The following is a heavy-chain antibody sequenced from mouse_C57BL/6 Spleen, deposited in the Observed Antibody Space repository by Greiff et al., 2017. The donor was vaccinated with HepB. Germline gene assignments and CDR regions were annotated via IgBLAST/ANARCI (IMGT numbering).Heavy chain of an antibody. J-gene: IGHJ3*01. CDR1: GYTFTDYY. CDR3: ASEGLLLRPKDWFAY. V-gene: IGHV1-26*01. D-gene: IGHD1-1*01. CDR2: INPNNGGT. Sequence: VQLKESGPELVKPGASVKISCKASGYTFTDYYMNWVKQSHGKSLEWIGDINPNNGGTSYNQKFKGKATLTVDKSSSTAYMELRSLTSEDSAVYYCASEGLLLRPKDWFAYWGQGTLVTVSA.